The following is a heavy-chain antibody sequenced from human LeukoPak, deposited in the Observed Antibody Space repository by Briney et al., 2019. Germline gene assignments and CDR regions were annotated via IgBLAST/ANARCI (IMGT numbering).Heavy chain of an antibody. CDR3: ARWRGGYDGNWFDP. V-gene: IGHV4-59*02. J-gene: IGHJ5*02. D-gene: IGHD5-12*01. CDR2: VYYSGST. Sequence: SETLSLTCVVSGGSVSGYYWGWIRQPPGRGLEWIGYVYYSGSTNYNPSFKSRITISVVTSRNQFSLQLSSVTAADTAVYYCARWRGGYDGNWFDPWGQGTLVTVSS. CDR1: GGSVSGYY.